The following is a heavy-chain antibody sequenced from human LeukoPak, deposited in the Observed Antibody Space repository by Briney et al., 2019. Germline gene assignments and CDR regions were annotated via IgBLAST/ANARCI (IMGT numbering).Heavy chain of an antibody. Sequence: GESLKISRKGSGYSFTSYWIGWVRQMPGKGLEWMGIIYPGDSDTRYSPSFQGQVTISADKSISTAYLQWSSLKASDTAMYYCARGHCSSTSCYNGYDYWGQGTLVTVSS. CDR1: GYSFTSYW. CDR3: ARGHCSSTSCYNGYDY. V-gene: IGHV5-51*01. J-gene: IGHJ4*02. D-gene: IGHD2-2*02. CDR2: IYPGDSDT.